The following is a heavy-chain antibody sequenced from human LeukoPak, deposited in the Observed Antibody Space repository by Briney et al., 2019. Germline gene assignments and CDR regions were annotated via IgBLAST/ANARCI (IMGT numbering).Heavy chain of an antibody. CDR3: AKDMIDDSDAFDI. Sequence: GGSLRLSCAASGFTFDDYAMHWVRQAPGKGLEWVSGISWNSGSIGYADSVKGRFTISRDNAKNSLYLQMNSLRAEDTALYYCAKDMIDDSDAFDIWGQGTMVTVSS. J-gene: IGHJ3*02. V-gene: IGHV3-9*01. CDR2: ISWNSGSI. D-gene: IGHD3-22*01. CDR1: GFTFDDYA.